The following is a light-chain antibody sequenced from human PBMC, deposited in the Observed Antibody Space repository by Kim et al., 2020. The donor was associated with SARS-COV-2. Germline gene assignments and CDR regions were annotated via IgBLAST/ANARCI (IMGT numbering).Light chain of an antibody. Sequence: DIQLTQSPSSLSASVGDRVTITCHASQDIRNYLNWYHQKPGKAPKLLICDASNLEAGVPSRFSGSGFGTDFTFTITSLQPEDIATYYCQHYDKLELSFGGGTKVDIK. CDR3: QHYDKLELS. V-gene: IGKV1-33*01. CDR2: DAS. J-gene: IGKJ4*01. CDR1: QDIRNY.